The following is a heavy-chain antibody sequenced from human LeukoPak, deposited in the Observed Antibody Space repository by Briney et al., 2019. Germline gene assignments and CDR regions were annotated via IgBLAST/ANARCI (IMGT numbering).Heavy chain of an antibody. CDR2: ISGGGRST. V-gene: IGHV3-23*01. Sequence: GGSLRLSCAASGFTFSTCAMSWVRQAPGKGLEWVSTISGGGRSTDYADSVKGQLTISRDNSKNTLYLQMNSLRAEDTAVYYCARERYFDYWGQGTLVTVSS. J-gene: IGHJ4*02. CDR1: GFTFSTCA. CDR3: ARERYFDY.